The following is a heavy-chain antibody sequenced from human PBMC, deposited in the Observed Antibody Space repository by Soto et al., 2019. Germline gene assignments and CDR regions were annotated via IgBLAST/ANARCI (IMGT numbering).Heavy chain of an antibody. CDR3: AKDHHPYDSLRGYFDY. D-gene: IGHD3-22*01. CDR1: GFTFSSYA. Sequence: PGGSLRLSCAASGFTFSSYAMSWVRQAPGKGLEWVSAISGSGGSTYYADSVKGRFTISRDNSKNTLYLQMNSLRAEDTAVYYCAKDHHPYDSLRGYFDYWGQGTLVTVSS. V-gene: IGHV3-23*01. CDR2: ISGSGGST. J-gene: IGHJ4*02.